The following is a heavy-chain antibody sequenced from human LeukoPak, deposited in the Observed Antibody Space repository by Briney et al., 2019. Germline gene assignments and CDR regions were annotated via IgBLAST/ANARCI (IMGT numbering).Heavy chain of an antibody. Sequence: GGSLRLSCGASGFTFSSYGMHWVRQAPGKGLEWVAVIWYDGSNKYYADSVKGRFTISRDNSKNTLYLQMNSLRAEDTAVYYCARESGGYNSPYWGQGTLVTVSS. CDR2: IWYDGSNK. D-gene: IGHD5-24*01. CDR3: ARESGGYNSPY. J-gene: IGHJ4*02. CDR1: GFTFSSYG. V-gene: IGHV3-33*01.